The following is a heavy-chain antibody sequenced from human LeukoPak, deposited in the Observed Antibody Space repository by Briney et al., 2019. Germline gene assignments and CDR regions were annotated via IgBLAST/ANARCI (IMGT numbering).Heavy chain of an antibody. CDR2: VHYDGDYK. Sequence: GGSLRLSCAPSGFTFNGYVMHWVRQAPGKGLEWVAFVHYDGDYKNYTDSVKGRFTISRDNSKNTLYLEMNSLTPEDTAAYYCAKGRAGDVWGKGTTVTVSS. D-gene: IGHD1-14*01. CDR1: GFTFNGYV. J-gene: IGHJ6*04. V-gene: IGHV3-30*02. CDR3: AKGRAGDV.